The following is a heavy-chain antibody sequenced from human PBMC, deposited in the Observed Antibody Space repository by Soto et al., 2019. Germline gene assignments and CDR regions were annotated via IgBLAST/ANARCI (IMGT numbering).Heavy chain of an antibody. CDR2: IYYTGNT. D-gene: IGHD2-2*01. J-gene: IGHJ4*02. V-gene: IGHV4-31*03. CDR1: GGSISSGGTGSY. Sequence: SETLSLTCTVSGGSISSGGTGSYWTWIRQLPGKGLEWIGYIYYTGNTYYNPSLKSRPTISIDTSENQFSLKLTSVTAADTAVYFCASGHDAYTLRHWGQGTLAIVPS. CDR3: ASGHDAYTLRH.